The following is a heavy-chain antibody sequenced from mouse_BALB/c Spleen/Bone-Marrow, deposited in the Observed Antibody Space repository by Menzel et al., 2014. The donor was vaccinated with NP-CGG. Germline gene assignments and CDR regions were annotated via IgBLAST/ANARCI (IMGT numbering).Heavy chain of an antibody. CDR3: PRSYYGRAMDY. J-gene: IGHJ4*01. V-gene: IGHV1S41*01. D-gene: IGHD1-1*01. CDR2: IAPGSGST. Sequence: DLVKPGASVKLSCKASGYTFTSYWINWIKQRPGQGLEWIGRIAPGSGSTYYDEMFKGKATLTVDTSSSTAYIQLSSLSSEDSAVYFCPRSYYGRAMDYWGQGTSVTVSS. CDR1: GYTFTSYW.